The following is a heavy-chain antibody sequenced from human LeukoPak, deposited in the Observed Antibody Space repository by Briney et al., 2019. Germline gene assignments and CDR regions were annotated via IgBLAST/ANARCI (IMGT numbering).Heavy chain of an antibody. CDR1: GFTFSSYA. V-gene: IGHV3-23*01. Sequence: GGSLRLSCAASGFTFSSYAMNWVRQAPGKGLEWVSAITGSGGRTYYADSVKGRFTISRDNSKNTLYLQMNSLRAEDTAVYYCARDSVFRGYSGYDYGGDYWGQGTLVTVSS. CDR2: ITGSGGRT. CDR3: ARDSVFRGYSGYDYGGDY. D-gene: IGHD5-12*01. J-gene: IGHJ4*02.